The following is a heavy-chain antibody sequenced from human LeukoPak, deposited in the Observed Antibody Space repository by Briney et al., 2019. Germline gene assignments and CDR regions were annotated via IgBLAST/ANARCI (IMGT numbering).Heavy chain of an antibody. J-gene: IGHJ5*02. CDR2: IYYSGST. CDR3: ARETGYCSSTSCLNWFDP. D-gene: IGHD2-2*01. Sequence: SETLSLTCTVSDGSISSYYWSRIRQPPGKGLEWIGYIYYSGSTNYNPSLKSRVTISVDTSKNQFSLKLSSVTATDTAVYYCARETGYCSSTSCLNWFDPWGQGTLVTVSS. V-gene: IGHV4-59*01. CDR1: DGSISSYY.